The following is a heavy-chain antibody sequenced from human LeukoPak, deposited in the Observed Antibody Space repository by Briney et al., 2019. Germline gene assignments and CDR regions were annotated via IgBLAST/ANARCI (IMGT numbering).Heavy chain of an antibody. J-gene: IGHJ3*02. CDR2: INPNSGGT. Sequence: ASVKVSCKASGYTFTGYYMHWVRQAPGQGLEWMGWINPNSGGTNYAQKFQGRVTMTRDTSISTAYMELSGLRSDDTAVYYCARRGSGYSSGWYAAVDIWGQGTMVTVSS. CDR1: GYTFTGYY. CDR3: ARRGSGYSSGWYAAVDI. V-gene: IGHV1-2*02. D-gene: IGHD6-19*01.